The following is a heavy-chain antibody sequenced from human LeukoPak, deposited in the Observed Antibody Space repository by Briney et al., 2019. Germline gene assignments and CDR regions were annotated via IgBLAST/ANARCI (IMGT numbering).Heavy chain of an antibody. CDR1: GGSITSYY. CDR2: IYSSGST. J-gene: IGHJ4*02. D-gene: IGHD6-19*01. CDR3: ARRAVAENYFGY. Sequence: PSETLSLTCTVSGGSITSYYWSWIRQPPGKGLEWIGYIYSSGSTTYNPSLKSRGTISVDTSKNQFSLKLTSVTAADAAVYYCARRAVAENYFGYWGQGTLVTDSS. V-gene: IGHV4-59*08.